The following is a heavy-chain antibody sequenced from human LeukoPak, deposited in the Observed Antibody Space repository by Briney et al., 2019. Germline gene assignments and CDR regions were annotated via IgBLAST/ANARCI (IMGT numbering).Heavy chain of an antibody. D-gene: IGHD6-13*01. CDR1: TFALRNYW. CDR2: ITSEGISS. V-gene: IGHV3-74*03. CDR3: AKGEGWQQPYYYYMDV. J-gene: IGHJ6*03. Sequence: GGSLRLSCTGSTFALRNYWIHWVRQVPGKGLEWISRITSEGISSSYADSVKGRFTISRDNAKKTVYLQMNSLRAEDTAVYYCAKGEGWQQPYYYYMDVWGKGTTVTISS.